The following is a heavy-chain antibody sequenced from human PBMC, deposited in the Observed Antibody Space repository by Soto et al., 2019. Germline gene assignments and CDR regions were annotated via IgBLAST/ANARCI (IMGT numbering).Heavy chain of an antibody. CDR2: VNPIGGHT. J-gene: IGHJ5*02. Sequence: QVQLMQSGAEVKKPGASVKVSCKASGDTFTDYYIHWVRQAPGQGLEWMGTVNPIGGHTTYAQHFLGRVTMTRDTSTSTLYMELTTLTSDDTARYSCARGGPVVVATAAMAAWRKGTLVTVSS. V-gene: IGHV1-46*01. CDR3: ARGGPVVVATAAMAA. D-gene: IGHD2-21*02. CDR1: GDTFTDYY.